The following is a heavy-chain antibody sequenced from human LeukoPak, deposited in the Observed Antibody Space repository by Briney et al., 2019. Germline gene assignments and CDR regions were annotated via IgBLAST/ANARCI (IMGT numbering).Heavy chain of an antibody. CDR1: GFTFISYT. CDR3: ARDHPYNSYVDY. V-gene: IGHV3-21*01. Sequence: GGSLRLSCAASGFTFISYTMNWVRQAPGNRLEWVSSISSSSSSIYYADSVKGRFTISRDNAKNSLYLQMNSLRAEDTAVYYCARDHPYNSYVDYWGQGTLVTVSS. J-gene: IGHJ4*02. D-gene: IGHD5-18*01. CDR2: ISSSSSSI.